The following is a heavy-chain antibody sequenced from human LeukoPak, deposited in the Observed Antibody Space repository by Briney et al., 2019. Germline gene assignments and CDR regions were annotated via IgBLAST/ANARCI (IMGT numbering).Heavy chain of an antibody. J-gene: IGHJ4*02. CDR1: GFTFGNYG. V-gene: IGHV3-30*18. CDR2: ISYDGSNK. CDR3: AKDQLARERYGGEEPDY. D-gene: IGHD1-1*01. Sequence: GGSLRLSCAASGFTFGNYGMHWVRQAPGKGLEWVAIISYDGSNKSSADSVKGRFTISRDNSKNTLFLQMNSLRPEDTAVYYCAKDQLARERYGGEEPDYWGQGTLVTVSS.